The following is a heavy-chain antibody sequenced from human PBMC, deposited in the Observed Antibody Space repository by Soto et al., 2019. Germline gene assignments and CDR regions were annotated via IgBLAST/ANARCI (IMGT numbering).Heavy chain of an antibody. CDR3: ARVEVWIQLWLPGMDV. Sequence: ASVNVSCKASGYTFTSYCISWVRQAPGQGLEWMGWISAYNGNTNYAQKLQSRVTMTTDTSTSTAYMELRSLRSDDTAVYYCARVEVWIQLWLPGMDVWGQGTTVTVSS. J-gene: IGHJ6*02. D-gene: IGHD5-18*01. CDR2: ISAYNGNT. CDR1: GYTFTSYC. V-gene: IGHV1-18*04.